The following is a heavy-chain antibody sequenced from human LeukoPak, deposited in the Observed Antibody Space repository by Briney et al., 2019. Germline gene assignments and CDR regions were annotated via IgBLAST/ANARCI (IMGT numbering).Heavy chain of an antibody. J-gene: IGHJ5*02. CDR3: AKGANVAVAGTYWFDP. V-gene: IGHV3-9*01. D-gene: IGHD6-19*01. Sequence: GRSLRLSCAASGSTFDDYAMHWVRQAPGKGLEWVSGISWNSGSIGYADSVKGRFTISRDNAKNSLYLQMNSLRAEDTALYYCAKGANVAVAGTYWFDPWGQGTLVTVSS. CDR2: ISWNSGSI. CDR1: GSTFDDYA.